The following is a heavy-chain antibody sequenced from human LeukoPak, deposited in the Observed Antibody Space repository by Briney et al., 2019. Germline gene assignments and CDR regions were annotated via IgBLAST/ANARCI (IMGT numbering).Heavy chain of an antibody. CDR3: ARVGYSSVWTPFAMDV. CDR1: GDSVSSNSAA. CDR2: TYYRSKWYN. Sequence: KPSQTLSLTCAISGDSVSSNSAAWNWIRQSPSRGLEWLGRTYYRSKWYNDYAVSVKSRITINPDTSKNQFSLQLNSVTPEDTAVYYCARVGYSSVWTPFAMDVWGQGTTVTVSS. J-gene: IGHJ6*02. D-gene: IGHD6-19*01. V-gene: IGHV6-1*01.